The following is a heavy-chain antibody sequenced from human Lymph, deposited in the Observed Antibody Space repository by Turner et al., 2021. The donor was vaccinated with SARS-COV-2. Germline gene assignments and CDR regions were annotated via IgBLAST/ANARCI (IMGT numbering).Heavy chain of an antibody. J-gene: IGHJ3*02. CDR2: IYIGGTT. V-gene: IGHV3-53*02. CDR1: GFTVSSNY. Sequence: EVQLVETVGGLIQPGGSLRLSCAASGFTVSSNYMSWVREAPGKGLEWVSVIYIGGTTYYADSVKVRFTISRDNSKNTLYLQMNSLRAEDTAVYYCARDLGPLAFDIWGQGTMVTVSS. CDR3: ARDLGPLAFDI.